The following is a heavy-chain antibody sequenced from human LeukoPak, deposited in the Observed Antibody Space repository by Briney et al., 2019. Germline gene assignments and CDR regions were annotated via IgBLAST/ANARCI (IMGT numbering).Heavy chain of an antibody. V-gene: IGHV1-2*06. CDR2: INPNSGVT. CDR1: GYAFTDYY. Sequence: GASVKVSCRASGYAFTDYYIHWVRQAPGQGLEWVGRINPNSGVTIYAQKFQGRVSMTRATSITTAYMDLSGLRSDDTAIYFCSRGDTLMVTPDYWGQGTLVTVSS. D-gene: IGHD5-18*01. CDR3: SRGDTLMVTPDY. J-gene: IGHJ4*02.